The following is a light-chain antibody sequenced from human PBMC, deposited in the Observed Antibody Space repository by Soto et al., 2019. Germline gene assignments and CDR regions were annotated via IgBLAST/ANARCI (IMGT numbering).Light chain of an antibody. Sequence: DIQMTQSPSSLSASVGDRVTITCRASQGIANDLGWYQQKPGKAPKRLIYVASNLQSGVPSRFSGSGSGTEFTLTISSLQPEDVATYYCLQHNSYPSTFGQGTKVEIK. CDR1: QGIAND. V-gene: IGKV1-17*01. J-gene: IGKJ1*01. CDR3: LQHNSYPST. CDR2: VAS.